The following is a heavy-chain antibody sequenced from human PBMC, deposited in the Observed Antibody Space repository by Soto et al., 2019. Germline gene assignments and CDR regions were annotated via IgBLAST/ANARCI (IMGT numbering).Heavy chain of an antibody. CDR3: ARDRVVGAADAFDI. D-gene: IGHD1-26*01. CDR2: IYYSGST. CDR1: GGSISSYY. V-gene: IGHV4-59*12. J-gene: IGHJ3*02. Sequence: PSETLSLTCTASGGSISSYYWSWIRQPPGKGLEWIGYIYYSGSTNYNPSLKSRVTISVDKSKNQFSLKLSSVTAADTAVYYCARDRVVGAADAFDIWGQGTMVTVSS.